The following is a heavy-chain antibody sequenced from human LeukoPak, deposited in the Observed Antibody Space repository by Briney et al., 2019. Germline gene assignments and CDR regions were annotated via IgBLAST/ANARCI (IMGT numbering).Heavy chain of an antibody. D-gene: IGHD3-22*01. CDR3: ARDMVPAYYYDSSGEFAY. J-gene: IGHJ4*02. V-gene: IGHV1-69*05. CDR2: IIPIFGTA. CDR1: GGTFSSYA. Sequence: ASVKVSCKASGGTFSSYAISWVRQAPGQGLEWMGRIIPIFGTANYAQKLQGRVTMTTDTSTSTAYMELRSLRSDDTAVYYCARDMVPAYYYDSSGEFAYWGQGTLVTVSS.